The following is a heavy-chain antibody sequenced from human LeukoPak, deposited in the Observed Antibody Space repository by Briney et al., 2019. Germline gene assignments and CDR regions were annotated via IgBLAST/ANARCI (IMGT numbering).Heavy chain of an antibody. Sequence: GASVKVSCKASGGTFSSYAISWVRQAPGQGLEWMGWISVYSGNTNYAQKFQGRVTMTTDTSTSTAYMELRSLRSDDTAVYSCARDDILTGYYPYYFDYWGQGTLVTVSS. V-gene: IGHV1-18*01. CDR2: ISVYSGNT. CDR1: GGTFSSYA. CDR3: ARDDILTGYYPYYFDY. D-gene: IGHD3-9*01. J-gene: IGHJ4*02.